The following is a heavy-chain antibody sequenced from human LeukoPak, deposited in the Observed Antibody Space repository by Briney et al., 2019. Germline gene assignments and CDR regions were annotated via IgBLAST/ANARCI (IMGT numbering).Heavy chain of an antibody. CDR1: GFTFSDYY. D-gene: IGHD2-15*01. J-gene: IGHJ6*02. V-gene: IGHV3-72*01. CDR3: ARESKLGAAPTGGYYYYGMDV. Sequence: GGSLRLSGAASGFTFSDYYMDWVRQAPGMGLEWVGRIRNKANSYTTEYAASVSGRFTISRDDSKDSLCLQMNSLKTEDTAVYYCARESKLGAAPTGGYYYYGMDVWGQGTTVTVSS. CDR2: IRNKANSYTT.